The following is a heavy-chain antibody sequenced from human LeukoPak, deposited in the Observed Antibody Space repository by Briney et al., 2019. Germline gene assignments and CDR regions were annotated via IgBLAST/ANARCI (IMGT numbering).Heavy chain of an antibody. CDR1: GFTFSSYS. J-gene: IGHJ4*02. CDR2: MDEYGSDI. Sequence: GGSLRLSCAASGFTFSSYSMSWVRQAPGKGLEWVAIMDEYGSDIFYVESVKGRFIISRANARNSLYLQMNNLRAEGTAVYYCARPRGCGSARCNNFDYWGQGTLVTVSS. D-gene: IGHD2-2*01. CDR3: ARPRGCGSARCNNFDY. V-gene: IGHV3-7*01.